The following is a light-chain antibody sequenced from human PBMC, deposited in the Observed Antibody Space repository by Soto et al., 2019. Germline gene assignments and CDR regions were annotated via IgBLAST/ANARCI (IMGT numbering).Light chain of an antibody. CDR2: GVS. CDR1: QSVRSDY. CDR3: HQYGNSPLT. J-gene: IGKJ4*01. Sequence: EIVLTQSPATLSLSPGDSATLSCRASQSVRSDYFAWYQQKPGQPPRAILLGVSTRATAIPDRFTGSGSGTDFTLTFSRLEPDDFGLYYCHQYGNSPLTFGGGTKVE. V-gene: IGKV3-20*01.